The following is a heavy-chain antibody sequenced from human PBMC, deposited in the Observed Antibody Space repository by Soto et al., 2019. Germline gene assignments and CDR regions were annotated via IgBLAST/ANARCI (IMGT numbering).Heavy chain of an antibody. J-gene: IGHJ6*02. CDR1: GYTFTSYG. CDR2: ISAYNGNT. D-gene: IGHD6-13*01. V-gene: IGHV1-18*01. CDR3: ARGGSPQAPYYYYGMDV. Sequence: ASVKVSCKASGYTFTSYGISWVRQAPGQGLEWMGWISAYNGNTNYAQKLQGRVTMTTDTSTSTAYMELRSLRSDDTAVYYCARGGSPQAPYYYYGMDVWGQGTTVTVSS.